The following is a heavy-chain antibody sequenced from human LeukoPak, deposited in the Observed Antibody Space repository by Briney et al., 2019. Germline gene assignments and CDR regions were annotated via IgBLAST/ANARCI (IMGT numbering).Heavy chain of an antibody. V-gene: IGHV4-39*07. Sequence: PSETLSLTCTVSGGSISSGIYYWGWIRQAPGKGLEWIGSIYFTGSTYYNPSLKSRITMSVDTSENQISLKLSSVTAADTAVYYCARAPSPGSSGYYYYYYYYMDVWGKGTTVTVSS. CDR1: GGSISSGIYY. CDR2: IYFTGST. CDR3: ARAPSPGSSGYYYYYYYYMDV. D-gene: IGHD3-22*01. J-gene: IGHJ6*03.